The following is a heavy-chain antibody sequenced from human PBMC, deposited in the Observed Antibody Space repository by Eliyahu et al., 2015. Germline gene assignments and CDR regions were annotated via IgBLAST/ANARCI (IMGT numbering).Heavy chain of an antibody. D-gene: IGHD6-19*01. J-gene: IGHJ6*03. V-gene: IGHV1-69*01. Sequence: QVQLVQSGAEVKKPGSSVKVSCKASGGTFXSYAXXWVRQAPGQGLEWMGGIIPIFGTANYAQKFQGRVTITADESTSTAYMELSSLRSEDTAVYYCARDPEYRSSGWNYYYYYMDVWGKGTTVTVSS. CDR3: ARDPEYRSSGWNYYYYYMDV. CDR1: GGTFXSYA. CDR2: IIPIFGTA.